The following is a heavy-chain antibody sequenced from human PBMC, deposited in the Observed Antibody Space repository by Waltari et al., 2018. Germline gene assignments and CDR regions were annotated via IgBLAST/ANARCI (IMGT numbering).Heavy chain of an antibody. CDR3: GKDISPGGMDV. CDR1: GFTTNDYA. CDR2: IYWNSDRI. Sequence: EVQLVESGGGLVRPGRSLRLSCVSSGFTTNDYAMHWVRQAPGKGLEWVSCIYWNSDRIDYADSVKGLFITSRDNAKNSLYLEMNSLRPEDTALYYCGKDISPGGMDVWGQGTAVTVSS. J-gene: IGHJ6*02. V-gene: IGHV3-9*02.